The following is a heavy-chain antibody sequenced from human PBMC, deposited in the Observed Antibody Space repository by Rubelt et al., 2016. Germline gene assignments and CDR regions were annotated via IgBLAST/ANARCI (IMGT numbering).Heavy chain of an antibody. Sequence: QVQLQQWGAGLLKPSETLSLTCAVYGGSFSGYYWSWIRQPPGKGLEWIGEINHSGSTNDNPSLKSRVTISVDPSKNQFSLKLSSVTAADTAVYYCARGRRGSSSWLGRDYYGMDVWGQGTTVTVSS. CDR1: GGSFSGYY. V-gene: IGHV4-34*01. CDR3: ARGRRGSSSWLGRDYYGMDV. J-gene: IGHJ6*02. D-gene: IGHD6-13*01. CDR2: INHSGST.